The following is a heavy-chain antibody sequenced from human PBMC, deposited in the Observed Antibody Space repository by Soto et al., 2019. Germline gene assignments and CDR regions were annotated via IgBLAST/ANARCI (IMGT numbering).Heavy chain of an antibody. CDR1: GGSFSSYY. D-gene: IGHD3-22*01. J-gene: IGHJ4*02. CDR2: IYYSGST. CDR3: ARSRYDSSAYYLGTRAGTFDY. V-gene: IGHV4-39*07. Sequence: SETLSLTCAVYGGSFSSYYWGWIRQPPGKGLEWIGSIYYSGSTYYNPSLKSRVTISVDTSKNQFSLKLSSVTAADTAVYYCARSRYDSSAYYLGTRAGTFDYWGQGTLVTAPQ.